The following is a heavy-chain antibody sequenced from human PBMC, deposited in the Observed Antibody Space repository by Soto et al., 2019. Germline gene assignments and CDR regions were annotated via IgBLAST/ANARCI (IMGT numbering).Heavy chain of an antibody. CDR2: VYYSGSA. CDR1: GGSISTYY. J-gene: IGHJ4*02. Sequence: QVQLQESGPGLVKPSETLSLTCTVSGGSISTYYWSWIRQPPGKGLEWIGWVYYSGSASSNPFPKSRVTMSVDTSKNQFSLKLSSVTATDTAMYFFARHIYGDHDYFDSWGQGTLVTVSS. D-gene: IGHD4-17*01. V-gene: IGHV4-59*08. CDR3: ARHIYGDHDYFDS.